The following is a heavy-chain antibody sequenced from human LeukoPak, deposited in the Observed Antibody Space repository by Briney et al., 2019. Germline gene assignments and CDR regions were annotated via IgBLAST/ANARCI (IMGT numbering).Heavy chain of an antibody. Sequence: GGSLRLSCAASGFTFSSYWMHWVRQAPGKGLVWVSRLSPDGGTTDYSDSVRGRFTISRDNAKDTLHLQMNSLRADDTAVYYCATAGQWRFDSWGLGTLVTVSS. V-gene: IGHV3-74*01. CDR1: GFTFSSYW. J-gene: IGHJ4*02. CDR2: LSPDGGTT. CDR3: ATAGQWRFDS. D-gene: IGHD6-19*01.